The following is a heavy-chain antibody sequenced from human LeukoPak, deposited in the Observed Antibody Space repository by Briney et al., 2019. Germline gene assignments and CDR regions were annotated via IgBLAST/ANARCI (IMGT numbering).Heavy chain of an antibody. CDR2: IYFSGST. CDR3: ARVKYGAFDI. D-gene: IGHD2-8*01. Sequence: NTSETLSLTCSVSGRSISSYYWGWSRQPPGRGLGWGGYIYFSGSTTYNPSLKSRVTISVDTSNNQFSLKLSSVTAADTAMYYCARVKYGAFDIWGQGTMVTVSS. V-gene: IGHV4-59*12. J-gene: IGHJ3*02. CDR1: GRSISSYY.